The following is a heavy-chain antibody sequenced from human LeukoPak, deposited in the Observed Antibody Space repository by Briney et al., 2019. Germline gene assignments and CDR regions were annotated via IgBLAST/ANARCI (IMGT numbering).Heavy chain of an antibody. Sequence: ASVKVSCKASGYTFTSYYMHWVRQAPGQGLEWMGIINPSGGSTSYAQKFQGRVTMARDTSISTAYMELSRLRSDDTAVYYCARPVAGDGTAAAQFDYWGQGTLVTVSS. CDR3: ARPVAGDGTAAAQFDY. J-gene: IGHJ4*02. V-gene: IGHV1-46*01. D-gene: IGHD6-13*01. CDR1: GYTFTSYY. CDR2: INPSGGST.